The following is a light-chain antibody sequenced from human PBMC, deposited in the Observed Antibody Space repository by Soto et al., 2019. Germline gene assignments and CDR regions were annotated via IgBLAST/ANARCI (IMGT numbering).Light chain of an antibody. J-gene: IGLJ2*01. CDR1: SSDVGGYNY. V-gene: IGLV2-14*01. CDR3: SSYTSSSTGVV. CDR2: EVS. Sequence: QSALTQPASVSGSPGQSITISCTGTSSDVGGYNYVSWYQQHPGKAPKPMIYEVSNRPSGVSNRFSGSKSGNTASLTISGLQAEDEADYYCSSYTSSSTGVVFGGGTQLTVL.